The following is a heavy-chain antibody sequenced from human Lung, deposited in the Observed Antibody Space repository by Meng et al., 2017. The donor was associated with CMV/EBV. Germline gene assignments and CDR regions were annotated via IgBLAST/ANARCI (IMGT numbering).Heavy chain of an antibody. J-gene: IGHJ4*02. CDR2: ISYDGSNK. CDR3: AREMLVVPAATLSY. V-gene: IGHV3-30*04. D-gene: IGHD2-2*01. CDR1: GFTFSSYA. Sequence: GESLKISCAASGFTFSSYAMHWVRQAPGKGLEWVAVISYDGSNKYYADSVKGRFTISRDNSKNTLYLQMNSLRAEDTAVYYCAREMLVVPAATLSYLGQGXLVTVSS.